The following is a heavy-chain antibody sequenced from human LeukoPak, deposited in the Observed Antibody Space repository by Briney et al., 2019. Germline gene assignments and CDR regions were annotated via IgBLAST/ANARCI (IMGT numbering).Heavy chain of an antibody. Sequence: GGSLRLSCAASGFTFSSYGMHWVRQAPGKGLEWVAVISYDGSNKYYADSVKGRFTISRDNSKNTLYLQMNSLRAEDTAVYYCARVESSWGAFDIWGQGTMVTVSS. V-gene: IGHV3-30*03. CDR2: ISYDGSNK. CDR3: ARVESSWGAFDI. CDR1: GFTFSSYG. J-gene: IGHJ3*02. D-gene: IGHD6-13*01.